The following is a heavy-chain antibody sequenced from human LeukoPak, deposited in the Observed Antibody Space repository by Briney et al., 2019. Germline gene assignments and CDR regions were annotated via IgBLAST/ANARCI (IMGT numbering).Heavy chain of an antibody. D-gene: IGHD6-25*01. V-gene: IGHV3-23*01. CDR3: ARTSSGAFDT. Sequence: GGSLRLSCAAAGFTFSSYAMNWVRQAPGKGLEWVSSISGSGGSTYHADSVKGRFTISRDNSKNTLYLQMNSLRAEDTAVYYCARTSSGAFDTWGQGTMVTVSP. CDR2: ISGSGGST. J-gene: IGHJ3*02. CDR1: GFTFSSYA.